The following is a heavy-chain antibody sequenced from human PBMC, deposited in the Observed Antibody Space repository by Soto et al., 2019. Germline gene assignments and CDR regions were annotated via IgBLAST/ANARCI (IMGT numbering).Heavy chain of an antibody. CDR3: ARYRREAVAGYTLDN. D-gene: IGHD6-13*01. Sequence: SETLSLTCTVSGGSISSNYWTWIRQPPGKGLEWIGYVYNSGSTDYNPSLKSRVTISEDTSKSQFSLKVNSMTAADTAVYYCARYRREAVAGYTLDNWGQGILVTVSS. CDR1: GGSISSNY. V-gene: IGHV4-59*01. J-gene: IGHJ4*02. CDR2: VYNSGST.